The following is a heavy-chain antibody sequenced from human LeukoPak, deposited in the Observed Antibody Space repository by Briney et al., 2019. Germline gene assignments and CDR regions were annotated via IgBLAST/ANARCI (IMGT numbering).Heavy chain of an antibody. CDR1: GFTLSSYS. Sequence: PGGSLRLSCATSGFTLSSYSMNWVRQAPGKGLEWVSYISSGSTTIYYADSVKGRFTISRDNAKNSLYLQMNSLRAEDTAVYYCARHVEQWLVRVYYFDYWGQGTLVTVSS. CDR3: ARHVEQWLVRVYYFDY. CDR2: ISSGSTTI. J-gene: IGHJ4*02. V-gene: IGHV3-48*01. D-gene: IGHD6-19*01.